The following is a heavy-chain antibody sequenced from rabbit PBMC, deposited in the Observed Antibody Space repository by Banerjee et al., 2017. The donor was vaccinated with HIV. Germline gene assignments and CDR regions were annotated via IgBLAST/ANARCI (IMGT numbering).Heavy chain of an antibody. Sequence: QSLEESGGDLVKPGGSLTLTCTASGISFSSSYWIWRVRQAPGKGLEWIGCIYVGSSGSTYYASWAKGRFTISKTSSTAVTLQMSGLTVADTAAYFCARGLAGVIGWNLGLWGAGTLVAVS. CDR2: IYVGSSGST. D-gene: IGHD4-1*01. V-gene: IGHV1S40*01. CDR3: ARGLAGVIGWNLGL. CDR1: GISFSSSYW. J-gene: IGHJ4*01.